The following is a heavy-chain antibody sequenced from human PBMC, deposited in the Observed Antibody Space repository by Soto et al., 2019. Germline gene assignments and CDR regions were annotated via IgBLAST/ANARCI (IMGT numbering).Heavy chain of an antibody. CDR1: GFTFRTYG. CDR3: AKVIRADSTSSNFYYYSGLDV. D-gene: IGHD6-6*01. V-gene: IGHV3-30*18. Sequence: GGSLSLSCAASGFTFRTYGMHWVRQAPGKGLEWLAVISNNGINKYYADSVKGRFTISRDNSGDTLFLQMNSLRGEDTAIYYCAKVIRADSTSSNFYYYSGLDVWGQGTTVTVSS. J-gene: IGHJ6*02. CDR2: ISNNGINK.